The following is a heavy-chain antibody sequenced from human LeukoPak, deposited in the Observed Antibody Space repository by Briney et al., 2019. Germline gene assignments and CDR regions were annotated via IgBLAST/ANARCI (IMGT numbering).Heavy chain of an antibody. J-gene: IGHJ5*02. V-gene: IGHV1-46*01. D-gene: IGHD6-6*01. CDR2: INPSGGST. Sequence: ASVKVSCKASGYTFTSYYMHWVRQAPGQGLEWMGIINPSGGSTSYAQKFQGRVTMTRDMSTSTVYMELSSLRSEDTAVYYCARDGRQLAGLYNWFDPWGQGTLVTVSS. CDR1: GYTFTSYY. CDR3: ARDGRQLAGLYNWFDP.